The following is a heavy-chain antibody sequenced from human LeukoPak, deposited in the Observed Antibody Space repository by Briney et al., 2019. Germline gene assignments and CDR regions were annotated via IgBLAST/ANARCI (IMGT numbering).Heavy chain of an antibody. V-gene: IGHV4-30-4*08. J-gene: IGHJ4*02. CDR2: IFYSGST. D-gene: IGHD6-13*01. CDR1: GGSISSGDYY. Sequence: PSETLSLTCTVSGGSISSGDYYWSWIRQPPGKGLEWIGYIFYSGSTYYNPSLKSRVTISVDTSKNQFSLKLSSVTAADTAVYYCAREFPPDSYSSTWYVDYWGQGTLVTVSS. CDR3: AREFPPDSYSSTWYVDY.